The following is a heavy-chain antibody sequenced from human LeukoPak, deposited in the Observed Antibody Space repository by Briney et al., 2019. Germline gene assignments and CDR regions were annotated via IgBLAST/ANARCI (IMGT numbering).Heavy chain of an antibody. D-gene: IGHD3-22*01. CDR2: ISSDGGST. CDR1: GFTFSNYA. Sequence: PGGSLRLSCPASGFTFSNYAMHWVRQAPGKGLEYASVISSDGGSTYYADTVKGRFTISRDNSKNTLYLQMSSLRAEDTAVYYCVKGTLGVSDYYNYWGQGTLVTVSS. J-gene: IGHJ4*02. V-gene: IGHV3-64D*06. CDR3: VKGTLGVSDYYNY.